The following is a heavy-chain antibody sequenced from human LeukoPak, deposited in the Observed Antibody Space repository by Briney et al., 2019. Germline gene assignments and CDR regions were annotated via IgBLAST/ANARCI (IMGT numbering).Heavy chain of an antibody. Sequence: GASVKVSCKASGGTFSSYAISWVRQAPGQGLEWMGGIIPIFGTANYAQKFQGRVTITADESTSTAYMELSSLRSEDTAVYYCARDKGYCSSTSCYTYAFDIWGQGTMVTVSS. D-gene: IGHD2-2*02. J-gene: IGHJ3*02. CDR3: ARDKGYCSSTSCYTYAFDI. CDR1: GGTFSSYA. V-gene: IGHV1-69*13. CDR2: IIPIFGTA.